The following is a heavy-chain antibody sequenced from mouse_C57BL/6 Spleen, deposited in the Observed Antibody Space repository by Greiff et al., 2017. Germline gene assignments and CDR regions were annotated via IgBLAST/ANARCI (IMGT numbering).Heavy chain of an antibody. CDR3: ARITTVVATVPYYFDY. CDR1: GYSFTSGYY. V-gene: IGHV3-6*01. J-gene: IGHJ2*01. CDR2: ISYDGSN. Sequence: DVKLQESGPGLVKPSQSLSLTCSVTGYSFTSGYYWNWIRQFPGNKLEWMDYISYDGSNNYNPSLKNRISITRDTSKNPFFLTLNSVTTEDTATYYCARITTVVATVPYYFDYWGQGTTLTVSS. D-gene: IGHD1-1*01.